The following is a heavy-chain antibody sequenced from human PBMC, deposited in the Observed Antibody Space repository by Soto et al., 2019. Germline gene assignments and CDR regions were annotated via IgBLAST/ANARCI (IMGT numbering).Heavy chain of an antibody. J-gene: IGHJ5*02. CDR1: GGSISSFY. CDR3: ARGGSSALDNWFYX. Sequence: SETLSLTCTVSGGSISSFYWSWIRQPPGKGLEWIWYIYYTGSTNYKPSLKSLVTMSVDTSKKELYLKLSSVTAAETAVYYCARGGSSALDNWFYXWGQGTLVTVSX. D-gene: IGHD6-19*01. CDR2: IYYTGST. V-gene: IGHV4-59*01.